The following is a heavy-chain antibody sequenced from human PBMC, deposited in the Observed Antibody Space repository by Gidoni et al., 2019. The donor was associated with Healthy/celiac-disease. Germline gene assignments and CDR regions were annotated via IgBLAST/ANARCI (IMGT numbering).Heavy chain of an antibody. CDR2: IWYDGSNK. D-gene: IGHD6-13*01. J-gene: IGHJ4*02. CDR1: GFTFSSYG. CDR3: ARELDIAAADPGY. V-gene: IGHV3-33*01. Sequence: QVQLVESGGGVVQPGRSLRLSCAASGFTFSSYGMHWVRQAPGKGLEWVAVIWYDGSNKYYADSVKGRFTISRDNSKNTLYLQMNSLRAEDTAVYYCARELDIAAADPGYWGQGTLVTVSS.